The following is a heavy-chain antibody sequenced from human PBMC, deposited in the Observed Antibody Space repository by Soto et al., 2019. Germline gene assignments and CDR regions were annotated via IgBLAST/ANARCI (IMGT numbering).Heavy chain of an antibody. CDR3: AKWGPPFDP. J-gene: IGHJ5*02. D-gene: IGHD2-8*01. Sequence: SVKGACKRAGFALSSSAVHWVRRARGHRLQWIGWIDVGSGNANYAQMDQERVTISRDMSTSTAYMELTSLRPEDTAVYYCAKWGPPFDPWGQGTLVTVSS. CDR2: IDVGSGNA. V-gene: IGHV1-58*01. CDR1: GFALSSSA.